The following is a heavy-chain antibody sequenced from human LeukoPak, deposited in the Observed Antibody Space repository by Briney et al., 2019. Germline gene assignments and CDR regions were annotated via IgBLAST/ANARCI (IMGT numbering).Heavy chain of an antibody. J-gene: IGHJ4*02. CDR1: GFTFDDYS. V-gene: IGHV3-9*01. CDR2: ISWDSGSI. D-gene: IGHD3-10*01. CDR3: AKDNYGSGFDY. Sequence: GGSLRLSCAASGFTFDDYSMHWVRQVPGKGLEWVSGISWDSGSIGYADSVKGRFTISRDNAKNSLYLQMNSLRAEDTALYYCAKDNYGSGFDYWGQGTLVTVSS.